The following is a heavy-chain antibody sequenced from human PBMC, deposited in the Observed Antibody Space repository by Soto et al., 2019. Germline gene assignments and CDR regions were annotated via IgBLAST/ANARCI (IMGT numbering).Heavy chain of an antibody. CDR3: ARATGIVATLYFFDY. CDR1: GFAFSSYS. J-gene: IGHJ4*02. V-gene: IGHV3-21*01. D-gene: IGHD5-12*01. CDR2: ISSSGSYI. Sequence: GGSLRLSCAASGFAFSSYSMNWVRQAPGKGLEWVSSISSSGSYIYYADSMMGRFTISRDNAKNSLYLHMNSLRAEDTAVYYCARATGIVATLYFFDYWGQGTLVTVSS.